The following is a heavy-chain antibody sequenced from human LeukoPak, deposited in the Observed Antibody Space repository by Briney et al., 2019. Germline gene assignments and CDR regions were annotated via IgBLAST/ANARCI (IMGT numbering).Heavy chain of an antibody. Sequence: ASVKVPCKASGYTFTGYYMHWVRQAPGQGLEWMGWINPNSGGTNYAQKFQGRVTMTRDTSISTAYMELSRLRSDDTAVYYCARAFYDILTGYATAIGYWGQGTLVTVSS. CDR3: ARAFYDILTGYATAIGY. D-gene: IGHD3-9*01. CDR2: INPNSGGT. V-gene: IGHV1-2*02. CDR1: GYTFTGYY. J-gene: IGHJ4*02.